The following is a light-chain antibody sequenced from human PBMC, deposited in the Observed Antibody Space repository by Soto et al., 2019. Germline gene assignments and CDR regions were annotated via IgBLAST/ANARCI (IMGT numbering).Light chain of an antibody. CDR1: TIIGRIY. CDR2: AVS. V-gene: IGKV3-20*01. CDR3: QQYDGSPIT. Sequence: EIVLTQSPGTLSLSPGEIATLSCRTSTIIGRIYLAWYQQKPGQTPRLLIYAVSNRATGIPDRFSGSGSGTDFSLTISRLEPEDFAVYYCQQYDGSPITFGQGTRLEIK. J-gene: IGKJ5*01.